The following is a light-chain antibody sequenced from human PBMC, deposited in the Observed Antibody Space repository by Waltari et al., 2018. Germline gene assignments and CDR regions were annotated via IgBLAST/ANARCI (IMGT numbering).Light chain of an antibody. CDR3: QSFDSRLSDGVV. CDR2: GNN. V-gene: IGLV1-40*01. CDR1: PSNPSACHH. Sequence: QSVLTQPPSVSATPGQRVTTSCSGNPSNPSACHHLHWYQKIPGTAPKHPLVGNNNRASGVPDRFSGSKSGTSASLAITGLQAEDEGDYYCQSFDSRLSDGVVFGGGTKVTVL. J-gene: IGLJ2*01.